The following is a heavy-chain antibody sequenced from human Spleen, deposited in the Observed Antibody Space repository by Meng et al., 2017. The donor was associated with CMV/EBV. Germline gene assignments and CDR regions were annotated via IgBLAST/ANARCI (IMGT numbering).Heavy chain of an antibody. CDR3: ASGYSANYYYGMDV. V-gene: IGHV3-21*01. CDR2: ISSSSSYI. D-gene: IGHD5-24*01. Sequence: GESLKISCAASGFTFSSYSMNWVRQAPGKGLEWVSSISSSSSYIYYADSVKGRFTISRDNAKNSLYLQMNSLRAEDTAVYYCASGYSANYYYGMDVWGQGTTVTVSS. J-gene: IGHJ6*02. CDR1: GFTFSSYS.